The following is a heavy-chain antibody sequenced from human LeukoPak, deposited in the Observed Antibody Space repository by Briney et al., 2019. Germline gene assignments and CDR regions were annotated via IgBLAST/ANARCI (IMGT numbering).Heavy chain of an antibody. CDR2: INPSGGST. CDR1: GYTFTSYY. D-gene: IGHD3-3*01. V-gene: IGHV1-46*01. CDR3: ARDRNSPNLEWLSPSYYYYGMDV. Sequence: ALVKVSCKASGYTFTSYYMHWVRQAPGQGLEWMGIINPSGGSTSYAQKFQGRVTMTRDTSTSTVYMEPSSLRSEDTAVYYCARDRNSPNLEWLSPSYYYYGMDVWGQGTTVTVSS. J-gene: IGHJ6*02.